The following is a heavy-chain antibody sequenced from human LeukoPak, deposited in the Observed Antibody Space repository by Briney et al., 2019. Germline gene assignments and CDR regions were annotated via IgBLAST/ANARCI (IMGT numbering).Heavy chain of an antibody. D-gene: IGHD5-12*01. CDR2: IYYSGST. CDR1: GGSISGYY. J-gene: IGHJ4*02. CDR3: ARMYSGYEDY. Sequence: SETLSLTCTVSGGSISGYYWSWIRQPPGKGLEWIGTIYYSGSTYYNPSLKSRVTVSVDTSKNQFSLKLSSVTAADTTVYYCARMYSGYEDYWGQGTLVTVSS. V-gene: IGHV4-59*04.